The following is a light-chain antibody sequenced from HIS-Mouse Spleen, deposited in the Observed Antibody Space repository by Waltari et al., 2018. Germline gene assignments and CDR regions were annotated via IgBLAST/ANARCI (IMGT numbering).Light chain of an antibody. CDR1: SSDVGSYNL. Sequence: QSALTQPASVSGSPGQSITISCTGTSSDVGSYNLVSWYQQHPGKAPKLMIYEGGKRASWVSNRFSGSKSGNTASLTISGLQAEDEADYYCCSYAGSSTVVFGGGTKLTVL. CDR3: CSYAGSSTVV. J-gene: IGLJ2*01. CDR2: EGG. V-gene: IGLV2-23*01.